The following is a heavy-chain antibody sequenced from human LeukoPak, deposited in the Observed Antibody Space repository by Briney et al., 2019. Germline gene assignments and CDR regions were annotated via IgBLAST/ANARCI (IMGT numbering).Heavy chain of an antibody. V-gene: IGHV4-61*02. CDR3: ARSTYLDY. CDR1: GGSISSGSYY. CDR2: IYTSGST. J-gene: IGHJ4*02. D-gene: IGHD2-2*01. Sequence: SQTLSLTCTVYGGSISSGSYYWSWIRQPAGKGLEWIGRIYTSGSTNYNPSLKSRVTISVDTSKNQFSLKLSSVTAADTAVYYCARSTYLDYWGQGTLVTVSS.